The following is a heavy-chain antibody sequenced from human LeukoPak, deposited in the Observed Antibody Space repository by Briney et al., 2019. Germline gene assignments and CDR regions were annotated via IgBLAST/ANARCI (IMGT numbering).Heavy chain of an antibody. J-gene: IGHJ4*02. CDR3: ASSRGIAVVDY. CDR1: GGSISSYY. V-gene: IGHV4-59*01. D-gene: IGHD6-19*01. CDR2: IYYSGST. Sequence: SETLSLTCIVSGGSISSYYWSWIRQPPGKGLEWIGYIYYSGSTNYNPSLKSRVTISVDTSKNQFSLKLSSVTAADTAVYYCASSRGIAVVDYWGQGTLVTVSS.